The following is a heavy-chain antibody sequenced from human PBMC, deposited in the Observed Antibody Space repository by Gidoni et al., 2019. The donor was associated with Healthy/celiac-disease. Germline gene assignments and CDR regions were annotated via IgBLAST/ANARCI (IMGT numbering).Heavy chain of an antibody. CDR2: INHSGST. J-gene: IGHJ5*02. CDR1: GGSFSGYY. D-gene: IGHD5-18*01. CDR3: ATGGYSYGTGWFDP. Sequence: QVQLQQWGAGLLKPSETLSLTCAVYGGSFSGYYWSWIRQPPGKGLEWIGEINHSGSTNYNPSLKSRVTISVDTSKNQFSLKLSSVTAADTAVYYCATGGYSYGTGWFDPWGQGTLVTVSS. V-gene: IGHV4-34*01.